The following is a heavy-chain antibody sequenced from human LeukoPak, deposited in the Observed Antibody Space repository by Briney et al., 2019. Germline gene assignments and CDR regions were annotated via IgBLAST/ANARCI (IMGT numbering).Heavy chain of an antibody. J-gene: IGHJ4*02. CDR1: GGSFSGYY. CDR3: ARDYMGGLYDYGDGYFDY. D-gene: IGHD4-17*01. V-gene: IGHV4-34*01. CDR2: INHSGST. Sequence: SETLSLTCAVCGGSFSGYYWSWIRQPPGKGLEWIGEINHSGSTNYNPSLKSRVTISVDTSKNQFSLKLSSVTAADTAVYYCARDYMGGLYDYGDGYFDYWGQGTLVTVSS.